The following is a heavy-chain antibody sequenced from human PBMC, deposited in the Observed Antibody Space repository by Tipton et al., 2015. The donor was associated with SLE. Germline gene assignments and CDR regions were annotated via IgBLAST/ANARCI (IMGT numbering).Heavy chain of an antibody. D-gene: IGHD6-13*01. J-gene: IGHJ4*02. V-gene: IGHV1-69*01. CDR3: AILSYSSSWFYFDY. Sequence: QSGAEVKKPGSSVKVSCKASGGTFSSYAISWVRQAPGQGLEWMGGIIPIFGTPDYAQKFQGRVTITADESTSTAYMDLSSLRSEDTAGYYCAILSYSSSWFYFDYWGQGTLVTVSS. CDR2: IIPIFGTP. CDR1: GGTFSSYA.